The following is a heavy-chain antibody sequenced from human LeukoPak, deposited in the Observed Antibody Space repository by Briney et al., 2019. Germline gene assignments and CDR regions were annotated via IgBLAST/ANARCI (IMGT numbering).Heavy chain of an antibody. CDR2: INPYSGDT. CDR1: GYTFTSYG. D-gene: IGHD3-16*01. V-gene: IGHV1-2*02. CDR3: ARLVHSGVGEDDY. J-gene: IGHJ4*02. Sequence: GASVKVSCKASGYTFTSYGISWVRQAPGQGLEWMGWINPYSGDTKYAQKFQGRVTVTRDTSISTASMELSRLKSDDTAVYYCARLVHSGVGEDDYWGQGTLVTVSS.